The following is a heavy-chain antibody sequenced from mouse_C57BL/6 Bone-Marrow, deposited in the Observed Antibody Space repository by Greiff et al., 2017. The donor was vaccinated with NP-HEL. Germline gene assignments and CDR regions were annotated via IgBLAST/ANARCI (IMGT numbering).Heavy chain of an antibody. CDR1: GFTFSSYG. CDR3: ARHKDYYGSSFYFDY. D-gene: IGHD1-1*01. CDR2: ISSGGSYT. V-gene: IGHV5-6*01. Sequence: EVKLVESGGDLVKPGGSLKLSCAASGFTFSSYGMSWVRQTPDKRLEWVATISSGGSYTYYPDSVKGRFTISRDNAKNNLYLQMSSLKSEDTAMYYCARHKDYYGSSFYFDYWGQGTTLTVSS. J-gene: IGHJ2*01.